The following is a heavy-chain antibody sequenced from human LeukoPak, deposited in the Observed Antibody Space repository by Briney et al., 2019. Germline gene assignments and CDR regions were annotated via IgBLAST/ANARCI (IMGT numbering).Heavy chain of an antibody. CDR3: ARRGYSSSWYLGNWFDP. CDR2: INHSGST. J-gene: IGHJ5*02. D-gene: IGHD6-13*01. Sequence: PSETLSLTCAVYGGSFSGYYWSWIRQPPGKGLEWIGEINHSGSTNYNPSLKSRVTISVDTSKNQFSLKLSSVTAADTAVYYCARRGYSSSWYLGNWFDPWGQGTLVTVSS. V-gene: IGHV4-34*01. CDR1: GGSFSGYY.